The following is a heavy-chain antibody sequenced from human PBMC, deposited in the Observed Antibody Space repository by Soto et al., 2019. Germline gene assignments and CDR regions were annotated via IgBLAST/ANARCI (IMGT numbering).Heavy chain of an antibody. CDR3: ARITGSGYCSSTSCYAIDY. Sequence: QVQLVESGGGVVQPGRSLRLSCAASGFTFSSYGMHWVRQAPGKGLEWVAVIWYDGSNKYYADSVKGRFTISRDNSKNTLYLQMTSLRAEDTAVYYCARITGSGYCSSTSCYAIDYWGQGTLVTVSS. CDR1: GFTFSSYG. D-gene: IGHD2-2*03. J-gene: IGHJ4*02. CDR2: IWYDGSNK. V-gene: IGHV3-33*01.